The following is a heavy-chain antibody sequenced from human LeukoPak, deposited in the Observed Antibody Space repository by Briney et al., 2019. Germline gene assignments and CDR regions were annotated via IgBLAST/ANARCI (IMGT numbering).Heavy chain of an antibody. CDR2: IKQDGSEK. J-gene: IGHJ4*02. V-gene: IGHV3-7*03. CDR1: GFTFSSFW. CDR3: ARGGSRHPSPEDY. D-gene: IGHD1-1*01. Sequence: PGGSLRLSCAASGFTFSSFWMSWVRQAPGKGLAWVANIKQDGSEKYFADSVKGRFTISRDNAKNSLYLQMSSLRAEDTAVYYCARGGSRHPSPEDYWGRGTLVTVSS.